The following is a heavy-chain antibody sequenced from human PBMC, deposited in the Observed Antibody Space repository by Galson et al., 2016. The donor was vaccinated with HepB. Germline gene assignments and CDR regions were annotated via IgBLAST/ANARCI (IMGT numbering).Heavy chain of an antibody. V-gene: IGHV1-18*01. CDR3: ARGDFWSGYVDF. CDR1: GYSFTTFD. D-gene: IGHD3-3*01. Sequence: SVKVSCKASGYSFTTFDITWVRQAPGQGLQWVGWISADTGDTNYAQNLQGRVTMTTDTSTTTAYMELRNLTSDDTAVFYCARGDFWSGYVDFWGQGTLVTVAA. J-gene: IGHJ4*02. CDR2: ISADTGDT.